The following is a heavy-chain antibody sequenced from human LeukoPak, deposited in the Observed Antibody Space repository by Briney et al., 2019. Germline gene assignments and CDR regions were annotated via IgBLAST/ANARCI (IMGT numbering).Heavy chain of an antibody. Sequence: SETLSLTCAVSGGSISSSNWWSWVRQPPGKGLEWIGEIYHSGGTNYNPSLKSRVTISVDKSKNQFSLKLSSVTAADTAVYYCARRGGSYSKGGDFDYWGQGTLVTVSS. D-gene: IGHD1-26*01. CDR2: IYHSGGT. V-gene: IGHV4-4*02. CDR3: ARRGGSYSKGGDFDY. J-gene: IGHJ4*02. CDR1: GGSISSSNW.